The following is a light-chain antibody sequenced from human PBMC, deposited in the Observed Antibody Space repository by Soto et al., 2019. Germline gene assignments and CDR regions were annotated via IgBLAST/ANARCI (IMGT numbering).Light chain of an antibody. CDR3: LQDYGDSWT. CDR1: RDVGGD. Sequence: QMTESPSSLSASVGEKIIITCRASRDVGGDVSWYQQKPGQAPKLLIYAASNLYTGVPSRFSGSRSGTEFTLTISSLQPEDFASYYCLQDYGDSWTFGQGTKVAIK. V-gene: IGKV1-6*01. J-gene: IGKJ1*01. CDR2: AAS.